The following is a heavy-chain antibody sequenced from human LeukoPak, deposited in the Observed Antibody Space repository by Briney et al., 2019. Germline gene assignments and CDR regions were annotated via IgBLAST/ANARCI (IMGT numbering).Heavy chain of an antibody. CDR2: VYPGDSAT. CDR1: GYSFTRYW. J-gene: IGHJ5*02. Sequence: ESLKISCTGSGYSFTRYWIGWGRQRPGKGLGRVGGVYPGDSATRYRRSFQGQVTIYCDQSSSTAYLQWSSLTASDTAMYYCAKFHAPWYGDTWGQGTLVTVSS. CDR3: AKFHAPWYGDT. D-gene: IGHD6-13*01. V-gene: IGHV5-51*01.